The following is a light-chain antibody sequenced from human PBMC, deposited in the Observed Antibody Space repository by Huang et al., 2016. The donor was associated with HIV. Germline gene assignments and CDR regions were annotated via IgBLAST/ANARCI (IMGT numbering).Light chain of an antibody. Sequence: EIVLTQSPGTLSLSPGERATLSCRASQSVSSSYLAWYQQKPRQAPRLLIYGASSRATGIPDRFSGSGSGTDFTITISRLEPEDFAVYYCQQYGSSPLLTFGGGTKVEIK. CDR2: GAS. J-gene: IGKJ4*01. CDR1: QSVSSSY. CDR3: QQYGSSPLLT. V-gene: IGKV3-20*01.